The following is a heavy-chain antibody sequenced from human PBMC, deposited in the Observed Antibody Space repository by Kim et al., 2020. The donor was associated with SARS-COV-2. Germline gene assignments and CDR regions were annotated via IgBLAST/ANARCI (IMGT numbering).Heavy chain of an antibody. V-gene: IGHV3-21*01. CDR3: ARDNGGSVWFGELSRPYYYYGMDV. CDR2: ISSSSSYI. CDR1: GFTFSSYS. D-gene: IGHD3-10*01. J-gene: IGHJ6*02. Sequence: GGSLRLSCAASGFTFSSYSMNWVRQAPGKGLEWVSSISSSSSYIYYADSVKGRFTISRDNVKNSLYLQMNSLRAEDTAVYYCARDNGGSVWFGELSRPYYYYGMDVWGQGTTVTVSS.